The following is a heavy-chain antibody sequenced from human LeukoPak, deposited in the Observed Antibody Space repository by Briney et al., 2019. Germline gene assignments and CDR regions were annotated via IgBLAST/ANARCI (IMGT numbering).Heavy chain of an antibody. D-gene: IGHD2-21*01. CDR3: ARALGLAKDYFDS. Sequence: SQTLSLTCTVSGDSISSGRYYWNWIRQPAGKGLEWIGRIFSRGSANYNPSLKRRVTMSVDTSNNQLSLRLNSVTGADTAVYYCARALGLAKDYFDSWGQGTLVTVSS. V-gene: IGHV4-61*02. CDR1: GDSISSGRYY. CDR2: IFSRGSA. J-gene: IGHJ4*02.